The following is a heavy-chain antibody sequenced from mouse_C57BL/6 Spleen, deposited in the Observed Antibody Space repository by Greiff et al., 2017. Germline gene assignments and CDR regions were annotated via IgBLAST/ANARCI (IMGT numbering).Heavy chain of an antibody. D-gene: IGHD2-4*01. CDR1: GFSLTSYG. CDR2: IWSGGST. Sequence: VQRVESGPGLVQPSQSLSITCTVSGFSLTSYGVHWVRQPPGKGLEWLGVIWSGGSTDYNAAFISRLSISKDNSKSQVFFKMNSLQADDTAIYYCAGDYDDAMGCWGQGASVTVSS. CDR3: AGDYDDAMGC. V-gene: IGHV2-4*01. J-gene: IGHJ4*01.